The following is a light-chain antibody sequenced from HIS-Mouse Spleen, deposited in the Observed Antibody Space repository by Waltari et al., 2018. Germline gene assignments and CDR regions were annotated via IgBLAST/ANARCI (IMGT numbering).Light chain of an antibody. J-gene: IGLJ2*01. V-gene: IGLV3-10*01. CDR1: ALPKKY. CDR2: ADS. Sequence: SYELTQPPSVSVSPGQTARITCSGAALPKKYAYWYQQKSGTAPVLVIYADSKRPSGIPERFSGSSSGTMATLTISGAQVEDEADYYCYSTDSSGNHRVFGGGTKLTVL. CDR3: YSTDSSGNHRV.